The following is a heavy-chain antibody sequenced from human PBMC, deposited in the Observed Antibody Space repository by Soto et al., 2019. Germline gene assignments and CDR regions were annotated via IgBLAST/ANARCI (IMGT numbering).Heavy chain of an antibody. CDR3: ARQRITMVRGVIPPFDY. D-gene: IGHD3-10*01. CDR1: GGSVSSGSYY. V-gene: IGHV4-61*01. Sequence: SETLSLTCTVSGGSVSSGSYYWSWIRQPPGKGLEWIGYIYYSGSTNYNPSLKSRVTISVDTSKNQFSLKLSSVTAADTAVYYCARQRITMVRGVIPPFDYWGQGALVTVSS. CDR2: IYYSGST. J-gene: IGHJ4*02.